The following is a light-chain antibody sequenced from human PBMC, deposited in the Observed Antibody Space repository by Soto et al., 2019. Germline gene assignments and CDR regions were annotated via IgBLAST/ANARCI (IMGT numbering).Light chain of an antibody. CDR3: SSYTGSGTVI. Sequence: QSALTQPASVSGSPGQSITISCTGTSSDVGGYNYVSWYQQHPGKASKLMIYDVTNRPSGVSNRFSGSKSGNTASLTISGLQAEDEADYYCSSYTGSGTVIFGGGTKVTVL. CDR1: SSDVGGYNY. V-gene: IGLV2-14*01. CDR2: DVT. J-gene: IGLJ2*01.